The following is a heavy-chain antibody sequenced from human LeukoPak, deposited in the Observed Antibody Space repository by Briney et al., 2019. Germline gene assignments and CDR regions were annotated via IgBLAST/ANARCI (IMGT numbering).Heavy chain of an antibody. Sequence: SVKVSCKASGGTFSSYAISWVRQAPGQGLEWMGGIIPIFGTANYAQKFQGRVTITTDESTSTAYMEPSSLRSEDTAVYYCARAKSTIFGVVISLDYWGQGTLVTVSS. J-gene: IGHJ4*02. CDR2: IIPIFGTA. D-gene: IGHD3-3*01. CDR3: ARAKSTIFGVVISLDY. CDR1: GGTFSSYA. V-gene: IGHV1-69*05.